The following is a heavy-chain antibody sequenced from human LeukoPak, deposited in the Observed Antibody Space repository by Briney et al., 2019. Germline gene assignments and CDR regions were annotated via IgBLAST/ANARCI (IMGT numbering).Heavy chain of an antibody. Sequence: SETLSLTCTVSGGSISSYYWSWIRQPAGKGLEWIGRIYTSGSTNYNPSLKSRVTMSVDTSKNQFSLKLSSVTAADTAVYYCARDRYYYDSSGYSNFDYWGQGTLVTVSS. CDR3: ARDRYYYDSSGYSNFDY. V-gene: IGHV4-4*07. CDR2: IYTSGST. J-gene: IGHJ4*02. CDR1: GGSISSYY. D-gene: IGHD3-22*01.